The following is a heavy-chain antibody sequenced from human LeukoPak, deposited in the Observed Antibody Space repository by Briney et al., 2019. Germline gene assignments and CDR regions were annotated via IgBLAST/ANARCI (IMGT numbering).Heavy chain of an antibody. Sequence: KPGGSLRLSCAASGFTFSSYSMNWVRQAPGKGLEWVSSISSSSSYIYYADSVKGRFTISRDNAKNSLYLQMNSLRAEDTAVYYCARSRSGSYYGYYYYHMDVWGKGTTVIISS. D-gene: IGHD1-26*01. V-gene: IGHV3-21*01. CDR2: ISSSSSYI. CDR3: ARSRSGSYYGYYYYHMDV. CDR1: GFTFSSYS. J-gene: IGHJ6*03.